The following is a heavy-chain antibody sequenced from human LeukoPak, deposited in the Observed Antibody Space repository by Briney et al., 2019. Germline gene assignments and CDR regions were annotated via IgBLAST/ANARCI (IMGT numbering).Heavy chain of an antibody. CDR1: GFTFGRYG. D-gene: IGHD2-2*01. CDR2: IRYDGRNQ. Sequence: GGSLRLSCAASGFTFGRYGMHWVRQAPGKGLEWVAFIRYDGRNQYYADSVKGRFTISRDNSKNTLYLQMNSLRAEDTALYYCAKAIESTPPDYWGQGTLVTVSS. J-gene: IGHJ4*02. V-gene: IGHV3-30*02. CDR3: AKAIESTPPDY.